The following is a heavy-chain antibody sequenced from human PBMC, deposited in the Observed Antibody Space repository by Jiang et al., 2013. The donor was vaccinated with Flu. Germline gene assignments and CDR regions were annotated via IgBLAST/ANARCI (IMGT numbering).Heavy chain of an antibody. CDR1: GFTVSSNY. Sequence: VQLLESGGGLVQPGGSLRLSCAASGFTVSSNYMSWVRQAPGKGLEWVSVIYSGGSTYYADSVKGRFTISRDNSKNTLYLQMNSLRAEDTAVYYCAREYSSSWYGPPTNLAYWGQGTPGHRLL. J-gene: IGHJ4*02. CDR2: IYSGGST. CDR3: AREYSSSWYGPPTNLAY. D-gene: IGHD6-13*01. V-gene: IGHV3-66*01.